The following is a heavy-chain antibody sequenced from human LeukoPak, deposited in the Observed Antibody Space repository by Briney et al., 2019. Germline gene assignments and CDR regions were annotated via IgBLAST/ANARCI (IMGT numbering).Heavy chain of an antibody. V-gene: IGHV3-74*01. J-gene: IGHJ4*02. Sequence: GGSLRLSCAASGLTFSSYWMHWVRQAPGKGLVWVSGIKTDGSSTSYADSVKGRFTISRDNSKNTLYLQMNSLRAEDTAVFYCAKGADYYDSSGYYQDPIDYWGQGTLVTVSS. CDR3: AKGADYYDSSGYYQDPIDY. CDR2: IKTDGSST. CDR1: GLTFSSYW. D-gene: IGHD3-22*01.